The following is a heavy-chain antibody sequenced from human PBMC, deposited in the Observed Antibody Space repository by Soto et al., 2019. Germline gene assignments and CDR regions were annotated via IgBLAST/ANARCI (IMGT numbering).Heavy chain of an antibody. D-gene: IGHD2-2*02. Sequence: SVKVSCKASGGTFSSYAISWVRQAPGQGLEWMGGIIPIFGTANYAQKFQGRVTITADESTSTAYMELSSLRSEDTAVYYCEREVVVLPAAIELYYYYGMDVWGQGTTVTVSS. J-gene: IGHJ6*02. V-gene: IGHV1-69*13. CDR1: GGTFSSYA. CDR2: IIPIFGTA. CDR3: EREVVVLPAAIELYYYYGMDV.